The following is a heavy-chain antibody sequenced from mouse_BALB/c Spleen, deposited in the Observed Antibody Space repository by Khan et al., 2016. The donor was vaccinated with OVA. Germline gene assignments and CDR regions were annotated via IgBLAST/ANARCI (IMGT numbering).Heavy chain of an antibody. J-gene: IGHJ3*01. V-gene: IGHV3-2*02. Sequence: QLEESGPGLVKPSQSLSLTCTVTGYSITSEYAWNWIGQFPGNKLEWMGYISYSGNTRYNPSLKSRISITRDTSKNQFFLQLNSVTTEDTATYYCARKDYYDYDPFPYWGQGTLVTVSA. CDR1: GYSITSEYA. D-gene: IGHD2-4*01. CDR2: ISYSGNT. CDR3: ARKDYYDYDPFPY.